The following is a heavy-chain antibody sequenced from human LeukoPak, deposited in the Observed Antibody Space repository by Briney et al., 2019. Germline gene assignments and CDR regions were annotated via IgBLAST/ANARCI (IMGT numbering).Heavy chain of an antibody. D-gene: IGHD2-2*01. V-gene: IGHV1-69*13. J-gene: IGHJ3*02. CDR2: IIPIFGTA. CDR1: GGTFTSYA. CDR3: AREGYCSSTSCPDAFDI. Sequence: SVKVSCKASGGTFTSYAISWVRQAPGQGLEWMGGIIPIFGTANYAQKFQGRVTITADESTSTAYMELSSLRSEDTAVYYCAREGYCSSTSCPDAFDIWGQGTMVTVSS.